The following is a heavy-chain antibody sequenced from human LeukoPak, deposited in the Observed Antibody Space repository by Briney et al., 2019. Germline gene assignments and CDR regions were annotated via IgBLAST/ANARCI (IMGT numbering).Heavy chain of an antibody. CDR1: GGSISSYY. CDR3: ARKTYSSHQVGFDP. V-gene: IGHV4-59*08. Sequence: PSETLSLTCTVSGGSISSYYWSRIRQPPGKGLEWIGYIYYSGSTNYNPSLKSRVTISVDTSKNQFSLKLSSVTAADTAVYYCARKTYSSHQVGFDPWGQGTLVTVSS. D-gene: IGHD1-26*01. J-gene: IGHJ5*02. CDR2: IYYSGST.